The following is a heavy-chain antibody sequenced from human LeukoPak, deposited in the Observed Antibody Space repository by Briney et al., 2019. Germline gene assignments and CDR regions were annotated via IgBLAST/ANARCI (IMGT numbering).Heavy chain of an antibody. CDR2: INPSAGST. J-gene: IGHJ6*02. D-gene: IGHD1-1*01. Sequence: ASVKVSCKASGSTFKSYYIAWVRQAPGQGLEWMGTINPSAGSTRYAQRFQGRVTMTSDTSTSTVYMELSSLRSEDTAVYYCARDKLERLRYGMDVWGQGTTVTVSS. V-gene: IGHV1-46*02. CDR3: ARDKLERLRYGMDV. CDR1: GSTFKSYY.